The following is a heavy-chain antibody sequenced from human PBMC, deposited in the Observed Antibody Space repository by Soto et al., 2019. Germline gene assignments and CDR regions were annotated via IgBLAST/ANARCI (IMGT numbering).Heavy chain of an antibody. J-gene: IGHJ5*02. D-gene: IGHD3-10*01. CDR3: ARDRPPDDVLLWFGELFGWFDP. V-gene: IGHV1-69*04. Sequence: SVKVSCKASGGTFSSYTISWVRQAPGQGLEWMGRIIPILGIANYAQKFQGRVTITADKSTSTAYMELSSLRSEDTAVYYCARDRPPDDVLLWFGELFGWFDPWGQGTLVTVSS. CDR1: GGTFSSYT. CDR2: IIPILGIA.